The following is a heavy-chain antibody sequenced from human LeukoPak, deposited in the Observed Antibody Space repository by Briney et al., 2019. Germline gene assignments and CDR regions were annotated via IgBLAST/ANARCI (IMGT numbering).Heavy chain of an antibody. D-gene: IGHD3-10*01. CDR2: IYHSGST. V-gene: IGHV4-30-2*01. J-gene: IGHJ4*02. CDR3: ARSMVRGVTLFDY. CDR1: GGSISSGGYS. Sequence: TSETLSLTCAVSGGSISSGGYSWSWIRQPPGKGLEWIGYIYHSGSTYYNPSLKSRVTISVDRSKNQFSLKLSSVTAADTAVYYCARSMVRGVTLFDYWGQGTLVTVSS.